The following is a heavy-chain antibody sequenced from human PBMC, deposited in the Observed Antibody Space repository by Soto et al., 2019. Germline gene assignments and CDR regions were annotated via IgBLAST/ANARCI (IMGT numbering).Heavy chain of an antibody. CDR1: GGTFSSYA. V-gene: IGHV1-69*13. J-gene: IGHJ5*02. CDR3: ARSPGMYYDILTGPRYNWFDP. CDR2: IIPIFGTA. Sequence: VKVSCKASGGTFSSYAISWVRQAPGQGLEWMGGIIPIFGTANYAQKFQGRVTITADESTSTAYMELSSLRSEDTAVYYCARSPGMYYDILTGPRYNWFDPWGQGTLVTVS. D-gene: IGHD3-9*01.